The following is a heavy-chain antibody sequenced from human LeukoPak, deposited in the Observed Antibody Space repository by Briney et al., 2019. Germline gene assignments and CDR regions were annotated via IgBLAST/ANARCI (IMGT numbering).Heavy chain of an antibody. J-gene: IGHJ6*04. V-gene: IGHV3-48*03. CDR2: ISSSGSTI. CDR1: GFTFSSHE. D-gene: IGHD3-10*02. CDR3: AELGITIIGGV. Sequence: PGGSLRLSGAASGFTFSSHEMTWVRQAPGKGRGWGSYISSSGSTIYYADSVKGRFAISRDNAKDSLYLKMNSLRAEDTAVYYCAELGITIIGGVWGKGTTVTISS.